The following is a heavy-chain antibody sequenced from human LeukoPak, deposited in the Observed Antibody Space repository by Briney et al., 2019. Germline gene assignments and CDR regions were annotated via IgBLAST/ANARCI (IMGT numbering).Heavy chain of an antibody. J-gene: IGHJ3*02. D-gene: IGHD3-22*01. CDR1: GYTFTSYG. Sequence: ASVKVSCKASGYTFTSYGISWVRQAPGQGLEWMGWISAYNGNTNYAQKLQGRVTMTTDTSTSTAYMELRSLRSDDTAVYYCARDSRYDSNPDSCRVDIWGQGTMVTVSS. CDR3: ARDSRYDSNPDSCRVDI. CDR2: ISAYNGNT. V-gene: IGHV1-18*01.